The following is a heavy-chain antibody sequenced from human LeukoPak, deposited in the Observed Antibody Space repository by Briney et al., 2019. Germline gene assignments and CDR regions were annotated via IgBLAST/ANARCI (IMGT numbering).Heavy chain of an antibody. V-gene: IGHV4-59*11. CDR1: GGSMTTHH. CDR3: TTIKRGDIFGYFDF. J-gene: IGHJ4*02. D-gene: IGHD5-18*01. Sequence: SETLSLTCTFSGGSMTTHHWNWIRQTPGKGVEWIGYVFDSGRTKVNPSLKSRVTLSADTSKNQLSLRLSSVTAADTAMYYCTTIKRGDIFGYFDFWGQGSLVTVSS. CDR2: VFDSGRT.